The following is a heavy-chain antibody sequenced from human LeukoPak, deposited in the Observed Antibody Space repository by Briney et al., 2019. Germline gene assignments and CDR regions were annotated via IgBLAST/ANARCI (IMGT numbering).Heavy chain of an antibody. CDR2: IRSQTYGGTT. V-gene: IGHV3-49*03. J-gene: IGHJ6*02. CDR3: SRGLGGYYYYYGVDD. CDR1: GFTFGDYA. D-gene: IGHD3-16*01. Sequence: GGSLRLSCTTSGFTFGDYAVSWFRQAPGKGLEWVGFIRSQTYGGTTEYAASVKGRFTISRDDSESIAYLQMNSLKTEDTAMYYCSRGLGGYYYYYGVDDWGQGTTVTVSS.